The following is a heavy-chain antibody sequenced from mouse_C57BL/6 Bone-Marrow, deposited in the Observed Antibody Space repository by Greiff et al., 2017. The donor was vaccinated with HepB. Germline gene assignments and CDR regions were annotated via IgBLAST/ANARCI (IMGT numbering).Heavy chain of an antibody. V-gene: IGHV1-76*01. CDR1: GYTFTDYY. J-gene: IGHJ1*03. D-gene: IGHD1-1*01. CDR3: AREGNYGGWYFDV. Sequence: QVQLQQSGAELVRPGASVKLSCKASGYTFTDYYINWVKQRPGQGLEWIARIYPGSGNTYYNEKFKGKATLTAEKSSSTAYMQLSSLTSEDSAVYFCAREGNYGGWYFDVWGTGTTVTVSS. CDR2: IYPGSGNT.